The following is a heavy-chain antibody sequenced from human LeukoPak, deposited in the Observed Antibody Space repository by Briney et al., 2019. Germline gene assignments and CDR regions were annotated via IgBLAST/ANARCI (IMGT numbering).Heavy chain of an antibody. V-gene: IGHV1-69*04. J-gene: IGHJ4*02. Sequence: ASVKVSCKASGGTFSRYAISWVRQAPGQGLEWMGRIIPILGIANYAQKFQGRVTITADKSTSTAYMELSSLRSEDTAVYYCARDSPRLYSYGYALFDYWGQGTLVTVSS. CDR1: GGTFSRYA. CDR2: IIPILGIA. D-gene: IGHD5-18*01. CDR3: ARDSPRLYSYGYALFDY.